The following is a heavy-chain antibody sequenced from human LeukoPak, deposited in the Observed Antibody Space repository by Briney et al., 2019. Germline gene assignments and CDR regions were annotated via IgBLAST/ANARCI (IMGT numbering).Heavy chain of an antibody. V-gene: IGHV3-69-1*01. D-gene: IGHD2-21*02. J-gene: IGHJ5*02. Sequence: GGSLRLSCAASGFTFSNYYMNWVRQAPEKGLEWISSISGSGYTYYADSAKGRFTISRDNAKNSLYLQMNSLRADDTAMYYCVRIPNTANFPNWFDPWGQGTLVTVSS. CDR2: ISGSGYT. CDR3: VRIPNTANFPNWFDP. CDR1: GFTFSNYY.